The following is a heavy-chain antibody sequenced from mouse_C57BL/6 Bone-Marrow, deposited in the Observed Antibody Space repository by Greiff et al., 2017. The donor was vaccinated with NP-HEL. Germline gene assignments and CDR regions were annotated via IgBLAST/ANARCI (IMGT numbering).Heavy chain of an antibody. V-gene: IGHV1-7*01. CDR1: GYTFTSYW. CDR3: TREVTVVDHFDY. J-gene: IGHJ2*01. Sequence: QVQLQQSGAELAKPGASVKLSCKASGYTFTSYWMHWVKQRPGQGLEWIGYINPSSGYTKYNQKFKDKATLTADKSSSTVYLQLSSLTYEDSAVYCCTREVTVVDHFDYWGQGTTLTVSS. CDR2: INPSSGYT. D-gene: IGHD1-1*01.